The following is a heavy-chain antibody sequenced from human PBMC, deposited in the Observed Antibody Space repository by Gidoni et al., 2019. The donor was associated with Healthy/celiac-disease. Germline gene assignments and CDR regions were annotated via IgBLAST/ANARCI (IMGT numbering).Heavy chain of an antibody. J-gene: IGHJ4*02. CDR3: AKDGGGPYSSGWYEAFDY. Sequence: QVQLVESGGGVVQPGRSLRLSCAASGFTFSSYGMHWVRQAPGTGLEWVAVISYDGSNKYYADSVKGRFTISRDNSKNTLYLQMNSLRAEDTAVYYCAKDGGGPYSSGWYEAFDYWGQGTLVTVSS. V-gene: IGHV3-30*18. D-gene: IGHD6-19*01. CDR2: ISYDGSNK. CDR1: GFTFSSYG.